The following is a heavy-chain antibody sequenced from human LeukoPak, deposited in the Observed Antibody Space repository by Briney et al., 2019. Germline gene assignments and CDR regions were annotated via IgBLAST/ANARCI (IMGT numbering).Heavy chain of an antibody. CDR2: ISWNSGSI. Sequence: GGSLRLSCAASGFTFDDYAMHWVRQAPGKGLEWVSGISWNSGSIGYADSVKGRFTISRDNSKNTLYLQMNSLRAEDTAVYYCAKDKNDGLPDYWGQGTLVTVSS. V-gene: IGHV3-9*01. CDR1: GFTFDDYA. D-gene: IGHD1-1*01. CDR3: AKDKNDGLPDY. J-gene: IGHJ4*02.